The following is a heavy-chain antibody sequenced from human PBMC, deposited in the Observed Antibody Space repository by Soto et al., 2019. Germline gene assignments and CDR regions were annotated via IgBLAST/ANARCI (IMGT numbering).Heavy chain of an antibody. Sequence: PLVQSGAEVKEPGASVKVSCKASGYTFTSYAISWVRQAPGQGLEWMGWLSAYNGNTNYAQNLQGRVTVTTDTSTDTAYMELRSLRSDDTAVYYCATVVGAVPYWGQGTLVTVSS. CDR1: GYTFTSYA. J-gene: IGHJ4*02. V-gene: IGHV1-18*01. CDR2: LSAYNGNT. D-gene: IGHD1-26*01. CDR3: ATVVGAVPY.